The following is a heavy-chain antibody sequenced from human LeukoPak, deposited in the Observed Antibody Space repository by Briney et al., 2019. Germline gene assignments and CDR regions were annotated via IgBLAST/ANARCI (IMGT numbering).Heavy chain of an antibody. CDR3: AKGGGVYSGSNDY. V-gene: IGHV3-23*01. D-gene: IGHD1-26*01. Sequence: GGSLRLSCAASGFTFSSYGMSWVRQAPGKGLEWVSAISGSGGSTYYADSVEGRFTISRDNSKNTLYLQMNSLRAEDTAVYYCAKGGGVYSGSNDYWGQGTLVTVSS. CDR2: ISGSGGST. J-gene: IGHJ4*02. CDR1: GFTFSSYG.